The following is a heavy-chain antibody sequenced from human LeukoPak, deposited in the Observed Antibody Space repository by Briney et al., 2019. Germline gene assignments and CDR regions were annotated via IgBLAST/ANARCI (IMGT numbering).Heavy chain of an antibody. J-gene: IGHJ4*02. CDR2: IKIDGSST. D-gene: IGHD1-26*01. CDR1: GLTFSSYW. CDR3: SGDGVGTIPFDD. Sequence: GGSLRLSCAASGLTFSSYWMNWVRHAPGKGLVWVSRIKIDGSSTSYADSVKGRFTISRDNAKNTLYLQMNSLRAEDTAVYYCSGDGVGTIPFDDWGQGSLVTVSS. V-gene: IGHV3-74*01.